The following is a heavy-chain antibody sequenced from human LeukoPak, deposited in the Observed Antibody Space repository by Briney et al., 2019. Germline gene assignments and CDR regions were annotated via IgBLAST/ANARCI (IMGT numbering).Heavy chain of an antibody. D-gene: IGHD2-2*01. CDR3: ARDFGGGIVVVPAARESWFDP. V-gene: IGHV1-69*06. J-gene: IGHJ5*02. Sequence: PGASVKVSCKASGGTFSSYAISWVRQAPGQGLEWMGGILPIFGTANYAQKFQGRVTITADKSTSTAYMELSSLRSEDTAVYYCARDFGGGIVVVPAARESWFDPWGQGTLVTVSS. CDR2: ILPIFGTA. CDR1: GGTFSSYA.